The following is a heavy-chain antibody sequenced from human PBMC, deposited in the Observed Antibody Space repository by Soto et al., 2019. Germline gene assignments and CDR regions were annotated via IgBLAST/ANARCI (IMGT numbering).Heavy chain of an antibody. CDR3: MRAYCYYSCGGRCNWFAF. J-gene: IGHJ5*01. V-gene: IGHV1-3*01. D-gene: IGHD3-10*01. CDR2: INAGNGNT. Sequence: ASVKVSCKASGYTFTSYAMHWVRQAPGQRLEWMGWINAGNGNTKYSQKFQGRVTITRDTSASTAYMELSSLRSEDTAVYYCMRAYCYYSCGGRCNWFAFWGQGILVTVSS. CDR1: GYTFTSYA.